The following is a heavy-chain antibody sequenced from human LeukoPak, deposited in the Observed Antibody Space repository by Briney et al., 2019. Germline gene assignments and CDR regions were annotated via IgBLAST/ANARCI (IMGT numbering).Heavy chain of an antibody. V-gene: IGHV3-23*01. CDR2: ISDSGGRT. CDR3: AKDSYDTSI. D-gene: IGHD3-22*01. CDR1: GFTFSDYT. Sequence: GGSLRLSCAASGFTFSDYTMNWVRLAPGKGLEWVSAISDSGGRTFYADSVKGRFTISRDNSKNTLYLQINSLRAEDTAVYYCAKDSYDTSIWGQGTLVTVSA. J-gene: IGHJ4*02.